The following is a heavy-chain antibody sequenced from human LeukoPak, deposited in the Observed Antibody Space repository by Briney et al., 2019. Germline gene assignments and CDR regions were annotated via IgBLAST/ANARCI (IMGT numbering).Heavy chain of an antibody. Sequence: GGSLRLSCVASGFKFDDFAMFWVRQVPGKGLDWVAHVSWSGAQTGYADSVKGRFTISRDNAKNSLFLEMDSLRSEDMAFYFCAKAITAVAGYDAFDVWGQGTKVIVSS. V-gene: IGHV3-9*03. CDR3: AKAITAVAGYDAFDV. J-gene: IGHJ3*01. CDR2: VSWSGAQT. CDR1: GFKFDDFA. D-gene: IGHD6-19*01.